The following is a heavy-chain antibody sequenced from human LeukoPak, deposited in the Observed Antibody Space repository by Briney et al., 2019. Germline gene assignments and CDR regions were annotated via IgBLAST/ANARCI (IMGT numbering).Heavy chain of an antibody. CDR1: AGSISGYY. CDR2: IYSSGTA. J-gene: IGHJ4*02. V-gene: IGHV4-4*07. Sequence: SETLSLTCTVSAGSISGYYWTWIRQPAGQGLEWVGRIYSSGTAYYNPSLESRVSISLGTSNNHFSLKLTSVTAADTAVYYCARGGEMTIIGGHYSFEICGRGILVTVSS. D-gene: IGHD2-15*01. CDR3: ARGGEMTIIGGHYSFEI.